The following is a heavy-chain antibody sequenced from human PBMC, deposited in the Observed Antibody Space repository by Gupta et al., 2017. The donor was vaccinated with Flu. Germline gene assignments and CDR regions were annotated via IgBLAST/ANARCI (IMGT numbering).Heavy chain of an antibody. V-gene: IGHV4-4*02. CDR3: VRVAAGSQPHYFYYMDV. Sequence: SWLRQSPGKGLQWIGEVFHSGTSYYNPSLQGRVTMSVDKSKNQFSLRLTSVTAADTAVYYCVRVAAGSQPHYFYYMDVWGRGATVTVSS. J-gene: IGHJ6*03. D-gene: IGHD6-25*01. CDR2: VFHSGTS.